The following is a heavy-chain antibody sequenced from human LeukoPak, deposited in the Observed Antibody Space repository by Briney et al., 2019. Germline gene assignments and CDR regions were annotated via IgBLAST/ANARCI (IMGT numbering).Heavy chain of an antibody. V-gene: IGHV3-48*01. CDR3: AKDSDIVVVVVDY. CDR2: ISSSSSTI. D-gene: IGHD2-15*01. CDR1: GFTSSSYS. J-gene: IGHJ4*02. Sequence: GGSLRLSCAASGFTSSSYSMNWVRQAPGKGLEWVSYISSSSSTIYYAGSVKGRFTISRDNAQNSLYLQMNSLRAEDTAVYYCAKDSDIVVVVVDYWGQGTLVTVSS.